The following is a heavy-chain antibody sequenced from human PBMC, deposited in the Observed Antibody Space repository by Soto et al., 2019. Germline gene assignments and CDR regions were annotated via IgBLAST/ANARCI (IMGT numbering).Heavy chain of an antibody. Sequence: SETLSLTCTVSGGSISSYYWSWIRQPPGKGLEWIGYIYYSGSTNYNPSLKSRVTISVDTSKNQFSLKLSSVTAADTAVYYCARGFYSSSSGRYYYYMDVWGKGTTVTVSS. CDR1: GGSISSYY. CDR2: IYYSGST. V-gene: IGHV4-59*01. CDR3: ARGFYSSSSGRYYYYMDV. D-gene: IGHD6-6*01. J-gene: IGHJ6*03.